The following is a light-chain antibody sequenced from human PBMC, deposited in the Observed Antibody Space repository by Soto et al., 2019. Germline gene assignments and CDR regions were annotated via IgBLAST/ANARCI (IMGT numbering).Light chain of an antibody. J-gene: IGKJ5*01. CDR3: QQYGSSPLIT. CDR1: QRLSASD. Sequence: EIVLTQSPGTLSLSPGQRATLSCRASQRLSASDIAWYQQKPGQAPKFLIYGVSSRATGIPDRFSGSGSWTDFTLTISRLEPEDFAVYHCQQYGSSPLITFGQGTRLAIK. V-gene: IGKV3-20*01. CDR2: GVS.